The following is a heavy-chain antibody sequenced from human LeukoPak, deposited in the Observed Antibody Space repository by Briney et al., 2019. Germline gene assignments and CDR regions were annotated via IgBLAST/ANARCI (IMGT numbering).Heavy chain of an antibody. CDR3: ARESLLYYYYYMDV. J-gene: IGHJ6*03. Sequence: ASVKVSCKASGYTFTSYAMHWVRQAPGQRLEWMGWINAGNGNTKYSQKFQGRVTITRDTSASTAYMELSSLRSEDTAVYYCARESLLYYYYYMDVWGKGTTVTVSS. CDR1: GYTFTSYA. D-gene: IGHD2-15*01. CDR2: INAGNGNT. V-gene: IGHV1-3*01.